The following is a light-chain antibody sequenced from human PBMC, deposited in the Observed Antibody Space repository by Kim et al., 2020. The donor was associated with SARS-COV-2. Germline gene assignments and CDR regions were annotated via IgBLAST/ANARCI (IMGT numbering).Light chain of an antibody. CDR3: QQSYSTPWT. CDR1: QSISSY. CDR2: AAS. Sequence: DIQMTQSASSLSASVGDRVTITCRASQSISSYLNWYQQKPGKAPKLLIYAASSLQSGVPSRFSGSGSGTDFTLTISSLQPEDFATYYCQQSYSTPWTFGQGTKVYIK. V-gene: IGKV1-39*01. J-gene: IGKJ1*01.